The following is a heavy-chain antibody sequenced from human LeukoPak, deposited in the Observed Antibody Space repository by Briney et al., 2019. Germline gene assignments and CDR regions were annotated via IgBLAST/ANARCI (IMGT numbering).Heavy chain of an antibody. CDR1: GGSISSYY. CDR2: IYYSGST. V-gene: IGHV4-59*01. D-gene: IGHD6-13*01. Sequence: SETLSLTCTVSGGSISSYYWSWIRQPPRKGLEWIGYIYYSGSTNYNPSLKSRVTISVDTSKNQFSLKLSSVTAADTAVYYCARGGSSSWRWFDPWGQGTPVTVSS. CDR3: ARGGSSSWRWFDP. J-gene: IGHJ5*02.